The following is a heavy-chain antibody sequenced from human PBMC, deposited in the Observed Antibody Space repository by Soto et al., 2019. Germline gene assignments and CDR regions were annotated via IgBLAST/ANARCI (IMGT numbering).Heavy chain of an antibody. V-gene: IGHV3-30-3*01. CDR2: MSYDGSNT. Sequence: QVQLVESGGGVVQPGRSLRVSCAASGITFTTYAMHGVRQAPGKGLEWVAVMSYDGSNTYYADSVKGRFTISRDNSKNTLNLQMNSLRAEDTAVYYCARDSYGMDVWGQGTTVTVSS. J-gene: IGHJ6*02. CDR3: ARDSYGMDV. CDR1: GITFTTYA.